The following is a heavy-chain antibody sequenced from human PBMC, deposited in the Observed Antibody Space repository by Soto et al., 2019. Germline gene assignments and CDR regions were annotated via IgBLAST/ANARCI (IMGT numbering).Heavy chain of an antibody. CDR1: GGTFNSYT. Sequence: QEQLVQSGAEVKKPGSSVEVSCKASGGTFNSYTINWVRLAPGQGLEWMGAIIPVYGRSTYAQMFQGRVTFTADKSTNTIYMELSSLRSDDTAVYFCTRSGGYSYNLAFDHWGQGTLVTVSS. V-gene: IGHV1-69*06. D-gene: IGHD5-18*01. CDR2: IIPVYGRS. CDR3: TRSGGYSYNLAFDH. J-gene: IGHJ5*02.